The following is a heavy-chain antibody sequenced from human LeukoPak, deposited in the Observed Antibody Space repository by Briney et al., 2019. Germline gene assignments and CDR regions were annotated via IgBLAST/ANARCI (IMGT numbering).Heavy chain of an antibody. CDR3: ARADTRSQQLVPLDY. CDR2: ISAYNANT. J-gene: IGHJ4*02. V-gene: IGHV1-18*01. D-gene: IGHD6-13*01. CDR1: GYTFTSYG. Sequence: ASVKVSCKASGYTFTSYGISWVRQAPGQGLEWMGWISAYNANTNYAQKLQGRVTMTTDTSTSTAYMELRSLRSDDTAVYYCARADTRSQQLVPLDYWGQGTLVTVSS.